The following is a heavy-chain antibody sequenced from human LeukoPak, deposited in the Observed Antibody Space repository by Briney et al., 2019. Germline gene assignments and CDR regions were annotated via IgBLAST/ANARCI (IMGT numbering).Heavy chain of an antibody. CDR3: ARDRGVDTAMVRYNWFDP. V-gene: IGHV3-21*01. J-gene: IGHJ5*02. D-gene: IGHD5-18*01. CDR1: GFTFSSYS. Sequence: GGSLRLSCAASGFTFSSYSMNWVRQAPGKGLEWVSSISSSSSYIYYADSVKGRFTISRDNAKNSLYLQMNSLRAEDTALYYCARDRGVDTAMVRYNWFDPWGQGTLVTVSS. CDR2: ISSSSSYI.